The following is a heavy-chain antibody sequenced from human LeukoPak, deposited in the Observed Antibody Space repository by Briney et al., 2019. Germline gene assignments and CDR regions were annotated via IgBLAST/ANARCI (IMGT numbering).Heavy chain of an antibody. J-gene: IGHJ5*02. V-gene: IGHV3-30*02. D-gene: IGHD2-2*01. Sequence: PGGSLRLSCAASGFTFSSYGMHWVRQAPGKGLEWVAFIRYDGSNKYYADSVKGRFTISRDNSKNTLYLQMNSLRAEDTAVYYCAKEGCSSTSCYEGWFDPWGQGTLVTVSS. CDR3: AKEGCSSTSCYEGWFDP. CDR2: IRYDGSNK. CDR1: GFTFSSYG.